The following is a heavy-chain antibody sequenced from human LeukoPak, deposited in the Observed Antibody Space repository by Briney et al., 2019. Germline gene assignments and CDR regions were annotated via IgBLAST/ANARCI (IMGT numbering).Heavy chain of an antibody. Sequence: PSEILSLTCAVYGGSFSGYYWSWIRQPPGKGLEWIGEINHSGSTNYNPSLKSRVTISVDTSKNQFSLKLSSVTAADTAVYYCARLPRCSTSCYSYYYGMDVWGQGTTVTVSS. J-gene: IGHJ6*02. V-gene: IGHV4-34*01. D-gene: IGHD2-2*01. CDR1: GGSFSGYY. CDR3: ARLPRCSTSCYSYYYGMDV. CDR2: INHSGST.